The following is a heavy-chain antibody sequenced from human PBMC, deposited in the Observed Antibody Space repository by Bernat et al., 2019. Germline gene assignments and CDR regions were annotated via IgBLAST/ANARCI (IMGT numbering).Heavy chain of an antibody. CDR3: ARHRFSSSHSPLDY. J-gene: IGHJ4*02. Sequence: QLQLQESGPGLVKPSETLSLTCTVSGGSISSSSYYWGWIRQPPGKGLEWIGTIYYSGNTYYNPSLKSRVTISVATSKNQFSLKLSSVTAADTAVYHCARHRFSSSHSPLDYWGQGTLVTVSS. CDR2: IYYSGNT. D-gene: IGHD6-13*01. V-gene: IGHV4-39*01. CDR1: GGSISSSSYY.